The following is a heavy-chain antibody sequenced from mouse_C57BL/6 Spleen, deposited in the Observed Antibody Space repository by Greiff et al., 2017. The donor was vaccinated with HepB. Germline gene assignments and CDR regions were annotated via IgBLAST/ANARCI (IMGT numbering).Heavy chain of an antibody. CDR1: GYSITSGYY. CDR3: ARDSNYEGFAY. D-gene: IGHD2-5*01. J-gene: IGHJ3*01. V-gene: IGHV3-6*01. CDR2: ISYDGSN. Sequence: EVQLQESGPGLVKPSQSLSLTCSATGYSITSGYYWNWIRQFPGNKLEWMGYISYDGSNNYNPSLKNRISITRDTSKNQVFLKLNSVTTEDTATYYCARDSNYEGFAYWGQGTLVTVSA.